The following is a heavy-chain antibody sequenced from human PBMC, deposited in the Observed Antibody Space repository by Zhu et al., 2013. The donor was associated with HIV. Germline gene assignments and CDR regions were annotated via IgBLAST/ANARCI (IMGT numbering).Heavy chain of an antibody. V-gene: IGHV1-2*02. D-gene: IGHD4-17*01. CDR3: ARGYDYGDYSNWFDP. J-gene: IGHJ5*02. Sequence: QVQLVQSGAEVKKPGASVKVSCKASGYTFTGYYMHWVRQAPGQGLEWMGWINPNSGGTNYAQKFQGRVTMTRDTSISTAYMELSRLRSDDTAVYYCARGYDYGDYSNWFDPWGQGTLVTVSS. CDR1: GYTFTGYY. CDR2: INPNSGGT.